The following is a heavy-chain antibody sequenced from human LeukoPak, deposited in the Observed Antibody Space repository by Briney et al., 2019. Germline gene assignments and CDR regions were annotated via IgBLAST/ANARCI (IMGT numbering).Heavy chain of an antibody. CDR1: GGSFSGYY. D-gene: IGHD5-24*01. V-gene: IGHV4-34*01. CDR3: ARRRDGHINPFDY. Sequence: PSETLSLTCAVYGGSFSGYYWSWIRESPGKGLERIGEINPSGNTNYNPSLKSRATISVDTSKNQFSLKLTSAAAADTTVYYCARRRDGHINPFDYWGQGTLVTVSS. J-gene: IGHJ4*02. CDR2: INPSGNT.